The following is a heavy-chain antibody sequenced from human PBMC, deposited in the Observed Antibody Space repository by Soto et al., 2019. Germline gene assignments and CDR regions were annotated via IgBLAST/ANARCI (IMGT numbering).Heavy chain of an antibody. CDR2: INPSGGST. J-gene: IGHJ6*02. CDR3: AREDTADYSGMDV. V-gene: IGHV1-46*01. CDR1: GYTFTNYY. Sequence: QVQLVQSGAEVKKPGASVKVYCNASGYTFTNYYVQLVRQAPGQGPEWMGVINPSGGSTRDAQKLEGRVTMTRDTSTSTVHMELSSLRSEDKAVYYCAREDTADYSGMDVWGQGTTVTVSS. D-gene: IGHD5-18*01.